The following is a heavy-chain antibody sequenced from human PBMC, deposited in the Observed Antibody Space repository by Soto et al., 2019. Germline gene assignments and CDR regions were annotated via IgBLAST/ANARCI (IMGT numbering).Heavy chain of an antibody. CDR1: GGTFSSYT. D-gene: IGHD3-22*01. CDR2: IIPILGIA. CDR3: ARGLHYDSISLDDY. J-gene: IGHJ4*02. Sequence: QVQLVQSGAEVKKPGSSVKVSCKASGGTFSSYTISWVRQAPGQGLEWMGRIIPILGIANYAQKFQGRVTITAEKSPSTAYMELSSLRSEDTAVYYCARGLHYDSISLDDYWGQGTLVTVSS. V-gene: IGHV1-69*02.